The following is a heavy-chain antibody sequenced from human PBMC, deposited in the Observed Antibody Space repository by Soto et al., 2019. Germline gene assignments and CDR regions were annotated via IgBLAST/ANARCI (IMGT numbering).Heavy chain of an antibody. J-gene: IGHJ4*02. CDR1: GFTFSDYY. D-gene: IGHD1-26*01. V-gene: IGHV3-11*01. CDR3: AGKATNPAIFDY. CDR2: ISSSGSTI. Sequence: QVQLVESGGGLVKPGGSLRLSCAASGFTFSDYYMSWIRQAPGKGLEWVSYISSSGSTIYYADSVKGRFTISRDNAKNSLYLQMNSLRAEDTPVYYGAGKATNPAIFDYWGQGTLVTVSS.